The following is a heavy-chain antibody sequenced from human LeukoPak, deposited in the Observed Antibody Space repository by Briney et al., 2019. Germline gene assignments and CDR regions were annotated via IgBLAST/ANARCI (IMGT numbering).Heavy chain of an antibody. Sequence: SETLSLTCAVYGGSFSGYYWSWIRQPPGKGLEWIGEINHSGSTNYNPSLKSRVTISVDTSKNQFSLKLSFVTAADTAVYYCARALSNRLKYYDFWSGYYTPGDYYYYYMDVWGKGTTVTVSS. CDR3: ARALSNRLKYYDFWSGYYTPGDYYYYYMDV. V-gene: IGHV4-34*01. CDR2: INHSGST. D-gene: IGHD3-3*01. CDR1: GGSFSGYY. J-gene: IGHJ6*03.